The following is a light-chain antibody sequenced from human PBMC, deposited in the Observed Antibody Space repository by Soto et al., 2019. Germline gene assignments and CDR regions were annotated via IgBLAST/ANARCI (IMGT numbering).Light chain of an antibody. Sequence: QSVLTQPASVSGSPGQSITISCTGTSSDIGTYNYVSWYQQHPGTAPKLIIYEVTNRPSGVSAHFSGSKSGNAASLTISGLQAADEADYYCSPYTSSNSWVFGGGTKVTVL. CDR3: SPYTSSNSWV. CDR2: EVT. V-gene: IGLV2-14*01. J-gene: IGLJ3*02. CDR1: SSDIGTYNY.